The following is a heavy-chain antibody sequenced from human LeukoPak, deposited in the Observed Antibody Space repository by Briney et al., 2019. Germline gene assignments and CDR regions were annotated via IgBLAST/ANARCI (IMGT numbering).Heavy chain of an antibody. D-gene: IGHD3-22*01. CDR2: MYYTESP. CDR1: GASISSYY. J-gene: IGHJ4*02. V-gene: IGHV4-59*08. Sequence: SETLSLTCTVSGASISSYYWSWIRQPPGKGLEWIAYMYYTESPSYNPSLKSRVSMSGDSSRNQLSLKLNSVTAADMAVYYCARSYDTNNRQRFDYWGQGIRVTVSP. CDR3: ARSYDTNNRQRFDY.